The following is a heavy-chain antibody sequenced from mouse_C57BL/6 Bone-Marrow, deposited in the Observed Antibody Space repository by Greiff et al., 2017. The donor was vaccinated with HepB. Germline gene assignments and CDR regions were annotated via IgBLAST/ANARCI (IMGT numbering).Heavy chain of an antibody. CDR1: GFTFSDYG. CDR2: ISSGSSTI. CDR3: ARHYYGSSAWFAY. J-gene: IGHJ3*01. D-gene: IGHD1-1*01. V-gene: IGHV5-17*01. Sequence: EVKLEESGGGLVKPGGSLKPSCAASGFTFSDYGMHWVRQAPEKGLELVAYISSGSSTIYYADTVKGRFTISRDNAKNTLFLQMTSQRSEDTAMYYCARHYYGSSAWFAYWGQGTLVTVSA.